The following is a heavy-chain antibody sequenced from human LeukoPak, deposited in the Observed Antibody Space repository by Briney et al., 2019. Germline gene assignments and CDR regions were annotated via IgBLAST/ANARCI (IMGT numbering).Heavy chain of an antibody. CDR2: ISSNGGST. CDR1: GFTFDDYA. V-gene: IGHV3-64*01. D-gene: IGHD6-19*01. CDR3: ARSYSSGWRYFDY. Sequence: GGSLRLSCAASGFTFDDYAMHWVRQAPGKGLEYVSAISSNGGSTYYANSVKGRFTISRDNSKNTLYLQMGSLRAEDMAVYYCARSYSSGWRYFDYWGQGTLVTVSS. J-gene: IGHJ4*02.